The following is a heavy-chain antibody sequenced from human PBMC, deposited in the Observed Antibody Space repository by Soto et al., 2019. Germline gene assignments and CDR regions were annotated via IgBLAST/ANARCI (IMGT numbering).Heavy chain of an antibody. CDR2: VSVYGGST. Sequence: DVQLLESGGDLVQPGESLRLSCAASGFIFSDFAMSWVRQTPGKGLEWVSAVSVYGGSTHYSDAVKGRFTISRDNSRDTLFLQMNSLRAEDTAVYYCARRPAGDSHWYFDLWGRGTLVTVS. CDR3: ARRPAGDSHWYFDL. V-gene: IGHV3-23*01. CDR1: GFIFSDFA. J-gene: IGHJ2*01. D-gene: IGHD2-21*01.